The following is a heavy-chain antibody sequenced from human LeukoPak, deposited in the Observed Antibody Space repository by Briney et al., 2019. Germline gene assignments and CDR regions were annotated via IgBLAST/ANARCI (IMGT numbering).Heavy chain of an antibody. J-gene: IGHJ4*02. CDR2: ISSGGNTE. Sequence: PGGSLRLSCAASGFSFSSYEMNWVRQAPGKGLEWVSHISSGGNTEYYVDSVRGPFTMSRDNAKNLLFLQMNSLRAEDTAVYYCARDTLNGPFVISLDYWGQGALVTVSS. CDR1: GFSFSSYE. V-gene: IGHV3-48*03. D-gene: IGHD3-9*01. CDR3: ARDTLNGPFVISLDY.